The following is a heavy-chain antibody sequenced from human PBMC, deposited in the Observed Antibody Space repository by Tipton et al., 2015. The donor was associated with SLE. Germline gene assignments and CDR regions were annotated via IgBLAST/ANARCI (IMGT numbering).Heavy chain of an antibody. CDR2: ISAYNGNT. V-gene: IGHV1-18*01. CDR3: ARARGGVVVPAAIPYYYYYMDV. J-gene: IGHJ6*03. CDR1: GYTFTSYG. Sequence: QLVQSGAEVKKPGASVKVSCKASGYTFTSYGISWVRQAPGQGLEWMGWISAYNGNTNYAQKLQGRVTMTTDTSTSTAYMELRSQRSDDTAVYYCARARGGVVVPAAIPYYYYYMDVWCKGTTVTVSS. D-gene: IGHD2-2*01.